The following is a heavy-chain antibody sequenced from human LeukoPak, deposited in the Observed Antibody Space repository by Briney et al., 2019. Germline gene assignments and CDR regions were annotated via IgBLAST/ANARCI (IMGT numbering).Heavy chain of an antibody. J-gene: IGHJ4*02. CDR3: ARIKGFSSSPFDH. V-gene: IGHV3-11*06. CDR2: ISTTSTYT. D-gene: IGHD6-6*01. Sequence: GGSLRLSCAASGFTFTDYYMTWIRQAPGKGLEWLSYISTTSTYTNYADSVKGRFTISRDNANNSLSLQMDSLRAEDAAVYYCARIKGFSSSPFDHWGQGIPVTVSS. CDR1: GFTFTDYY.